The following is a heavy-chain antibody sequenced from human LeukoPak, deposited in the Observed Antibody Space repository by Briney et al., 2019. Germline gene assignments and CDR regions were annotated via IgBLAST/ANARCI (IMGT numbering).Heavy chain of an antibody. CDR3: ARGWTTDYYYYYMDV. Sequence: GGSLRLSCAASGFTVSSNYMSWVRQAPGKGLEWVSVIYSGGSTYYADSVKGRFTISRDNSKNTLYLQMNSLRAEDTAVYYCARGWTTDYYYYYMDVWGKGTTVTVSS. CDR2: IYSGGST. CDR1: GFTVSSNY. J-gene: IGHJ6*03. D-gene: IGHD3/OR15-3a*01. V-gene: IGHV3-66*02.